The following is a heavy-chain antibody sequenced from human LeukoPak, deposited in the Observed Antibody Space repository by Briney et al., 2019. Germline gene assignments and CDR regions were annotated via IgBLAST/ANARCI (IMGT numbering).Heavy chain of an antibody. J-gene: IGHJ4*02. D-gene: IGHD3-10*01. CDR3: ARVFEGVEDS. V-gene: IGHV3-53*01. Sequence: TGGSLRLSCAASGFTVSNNYMSWVRQAPGKGLEWVSVIYSGGSTYYADSVKGRFTISRDTSKNTLYLQMNSLRAEDTAVYYCARVFEGVEDSWGQGTLVTVSS. CDR2: IYSGGST. CDR1: GFTVSNNY.